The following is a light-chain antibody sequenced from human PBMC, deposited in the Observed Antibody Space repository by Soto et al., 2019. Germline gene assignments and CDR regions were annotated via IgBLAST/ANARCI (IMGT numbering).Light chain of an antibody. J-gene: IGLJ2*01. CDR2: TSD. CDR3: AAWDDSLYGLV. CDR1: STNVGVNP. Sequence: QSVLTQPPSTSGTPGQRVTISCSGSSTNVGVNPVNWYQQFPGTAPRLLIYTSDQRPSGVPGRFSGSKSGTTASLDISGLQSDDEADYYCAAWDDSLYGLVFGGGTKLTVL. V-gene: IGLV1-44*01.